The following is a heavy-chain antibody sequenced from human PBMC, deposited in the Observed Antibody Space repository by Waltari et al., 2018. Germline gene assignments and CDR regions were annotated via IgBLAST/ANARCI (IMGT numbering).Heavy chain of an antibody. CDR2: MKSGKDYFTT. D-gene: IGHD7-27*01. CDR1: GFGLRRAW. Sequence: EVQLVESGGGLVEPGGSLRLSCFASGFGLRRAWMTWVRQATGKGLEWVGRMKSGKDYFTTDYAAPVKGRFTISRDDSKNTLYLQMDSLRAEDTAVYYCARGGWGFYLDDWGQGTLVTFSS. J-gene: IGHJ4*02. V-gene: IGHV3-15*01. CDR3: ARGGWGFYLDD.